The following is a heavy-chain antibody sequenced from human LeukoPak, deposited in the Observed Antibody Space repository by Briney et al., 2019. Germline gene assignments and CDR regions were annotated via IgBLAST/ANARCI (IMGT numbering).Heavy chain of an antibody. J-gene: IGHJ6*02. Sequence: GGSLRLSCAASGFTFSSFSMHWVRQAPGKGLEWVAVISYDGGKKYDADSVKGRFTISRDNSKNTLYLQMNSLRAEDTAVYYCARGDCSSTSCEEGIYYYYGMDVWGQGTTVTVSS. CDR2: ISYDGGKK. CDR3: ARGDCSSTSCEEGIYYYYGMDV. V-gene: IGHV3-30-3*01. D-gene: IGHD2-2*01. CDR1: GFTFSSFS.